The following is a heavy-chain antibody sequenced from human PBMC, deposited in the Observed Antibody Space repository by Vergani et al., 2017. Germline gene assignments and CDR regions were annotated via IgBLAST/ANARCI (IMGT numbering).Heavy chain of an antibody. Sequence: QVQLVQSGAEVKKPGSSVKVSCKASGGTFSSYTISWVRQAPGQGLEWMGRIIPILGIANYAQKFQGRVTITADKSTSTAYMELSSLRSEDTAVYYCARVLEPTGSYGMDVWGQGTTVTVSS. J-gene: IGHJ6*02. CDR2: IIPILGIA. CDR3: ARVLEPTGSYGMDV. V-gene: IGHV1-69*02. D-gene: IGHD4-11*01. CDR1: GGTFSSYT.